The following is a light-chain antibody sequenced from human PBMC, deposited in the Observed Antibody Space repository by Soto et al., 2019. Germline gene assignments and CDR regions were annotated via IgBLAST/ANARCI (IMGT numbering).Light chain of an antibody. CDR3: GTWDNSLSAWV. Sequence: SVLTQPPSVSAAPGQRVTISCSGSSSNIGNNYVSWYQQLPGTAPKLLIYDNNKRPSGIPDRFSGSKSGTSATLGITGLQTGDEADYYCGTWDNSLSAWVFGGGTQLTVL. J-gene: IGLJ3*02. CDR2: DNN. V-gene: IGLV1-51*01. CDR1: SSNIGNNY.